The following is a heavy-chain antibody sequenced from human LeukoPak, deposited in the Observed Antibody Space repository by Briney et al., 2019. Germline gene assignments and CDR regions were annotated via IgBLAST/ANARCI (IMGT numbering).Heavy chain of an antibody. Sequence: SVKVSCKASGYTFTSYGISWVRQAPGQGLEWMGGIIPIFGTANYAQKFQGRVTITADESTSTAYMELSSLRSEDTAVYYCASRDGYNYPFDYWGQGTLVTVSS. CDR3: ASRDGYNYPFDY. D-gene: IGHD5-24*01. V-gene: IGHV1-69*13. CDR1: GYTFTSYG. J-gene: IGHJ4*02. CDR2: IIPIFGTA.